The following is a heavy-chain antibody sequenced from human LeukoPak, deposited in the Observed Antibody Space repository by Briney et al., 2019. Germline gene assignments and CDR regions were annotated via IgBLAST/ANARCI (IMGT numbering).Heavy chain of an antibody. D-gene: IGHD3-10*01. J-gene: IGHJ4*02. Sequence: GESLKISCKASGYTFTNNWIAWVRQMPGKGLEWMGTIYPGDSETRINPSFQGQVTMSVDKSINTASLYWSSLKASDAAIYYCAGRYYGSESYYPYYFDFWGQGTLVTVSS. CDR1: GYTFTNNW. CDR2: IYPGDSET. CDR3: AGRYYGSESYYPYYFDF. V-gene: IGHV5-51*01.